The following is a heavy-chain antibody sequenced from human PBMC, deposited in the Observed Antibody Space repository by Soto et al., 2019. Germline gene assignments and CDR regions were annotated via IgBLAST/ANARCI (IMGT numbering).Heavy chain of an antibody. V-gene: IGHV3-53*01. D-gene: IGHD6-19*01. CDR3: AREGSSGYYYYYGMDV. CDR1: GFTVSSNY. J-gene: IGHJ6*02. Sequence: EVQLVESGGGLIQPGGSLRLSCAASGFTVSSNYMSWVRQAPGEGLEWVSVIDSGGSTYYADSVKGRFTISRDNSKHTLYLQMNSLRAEDTAVYYCAREGSSGYYYYYGMDVWGQGTTVTVSS. CDR2: IDSGGST.